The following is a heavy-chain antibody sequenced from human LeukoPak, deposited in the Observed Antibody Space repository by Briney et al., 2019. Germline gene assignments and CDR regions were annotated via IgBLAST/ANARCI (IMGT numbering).Heavy chain of an antibody. Sequence: PGGSLRLSCAASGFTFSSYGMHWVRQAPGKGLEWVAVISYDGSNKYYADSVKGRFTISRDNSENTLYLQMNSLRAEDTAVYYCAKEVIAAAAPDYWGQGTLVTVSS. V-gene: IGHV3-30*18. CDR1: GFTFSSYG. CDR3: AKEVIAAAAPDY. D-gene: IGHD6-13*01. CDR2: ISYDGSNK. J-gene: IGHJ4*02.